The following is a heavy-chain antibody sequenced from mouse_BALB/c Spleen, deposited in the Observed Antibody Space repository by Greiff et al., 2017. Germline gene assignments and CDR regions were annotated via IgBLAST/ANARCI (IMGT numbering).Heavy chain of an antibody. V-gene: IGHV5-6-3*01. CDR2: INSNGGST. J-gene: IGHJ3*01. D-gene: IGHD4-1*01. CDR3: ARDEGTGPFAY. Sequence: EVKLVESGGGLVQPGGSLKLSCAASGFSFSSYGMSWVRQTPDKRLELVATINSNGGSTYYPDSVKGRFTISRDNAKNTLYLQMSSLKSEDTAMYDCARDEGTGPFAYWGQGTLVTVSA. CDR1: GFSFSSYG.